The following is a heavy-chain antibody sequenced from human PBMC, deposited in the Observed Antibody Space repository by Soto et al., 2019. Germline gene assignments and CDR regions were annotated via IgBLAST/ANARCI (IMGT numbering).Heavy chain of an antibody. CDR3: ARGCGRYITARARWFDT. J-gene: IGHJ5*02. CDR2: IHHSGTI. Sequence: QVQLQQWGAGLLKPSETLSLTCAAYGGSFSAYYWSWFRQSAGKGLEGIGEIHHSGTINYNPALKGRVSISIDTSKNQFSLNLTSVTASDTALYYCARGCGRYITARARWFDTWGQGILVTVSS. D-gene: IGHD6-6*01. CDR1: GGSFSAYY. V-gene: IGHV4-34*02.